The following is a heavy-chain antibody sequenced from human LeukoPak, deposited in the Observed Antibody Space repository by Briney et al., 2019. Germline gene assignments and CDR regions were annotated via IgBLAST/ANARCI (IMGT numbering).Heavy chain of an antibody. V-gene: IGHV4-34*01. CDR1: GGSFSGYY. CDR3: ARRAFGMDV. J-gene: IGHJ6*04. Sequence: SETLSLTCAVYGGSFSGYYWSWIRQPPGKGLEWIGEINHSGSTNYNPSLKSRVTISVDTSKNQFSLKLSSVTAADTVVYYCARRAFGMDVWGKGTTVTISS. CDR2: INHSGST.